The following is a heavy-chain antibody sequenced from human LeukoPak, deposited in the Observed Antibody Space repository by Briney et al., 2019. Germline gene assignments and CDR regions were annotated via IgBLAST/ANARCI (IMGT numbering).Heavy chain of an antibody. V-gene: IGHV1-2*02. J-gene: IGHJ4*02. D-gene: IGHD6-19*01. Sequence: ASVKVSCKASGYTFTGYYMHWVRQAPGQGLEWMGWINPNSGGTNYAQKFQGRVTMTRDTSISTAYMELSRLRSDDTAVYYCARAHPSGVAVDYWGQGTLVAVSS. CDR1: GYTFTGYY. CDR3: ARAHPSGVAVDY. CDR2: INPNSGGT.